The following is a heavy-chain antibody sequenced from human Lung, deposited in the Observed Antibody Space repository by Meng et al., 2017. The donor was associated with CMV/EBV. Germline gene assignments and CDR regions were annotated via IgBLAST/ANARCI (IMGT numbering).Heavy chain of an antibody. D-gene: IGHD3-22*01. Sequence: ESXKISXRGSGYSFTSYWIAWVRQMPGKGLEWMGIIYPGDSDTTYSPSFRGQVTISADNSISTTYLQWSSLRASDTTMYYCARQYDTRTWDNWFDPWGQGTLVTVSS. V-gene: IGHV5-51*01. J-gene: IGHJ5*02. CDR3: ARQYDTRTWDNWFDP. CDR2: IYPGDSDT. CDR1: GYSFTSYW.